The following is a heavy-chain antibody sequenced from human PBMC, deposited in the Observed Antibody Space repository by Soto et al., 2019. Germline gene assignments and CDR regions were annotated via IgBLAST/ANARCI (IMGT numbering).Heavy chain of an antibody. J-gene: IGHJ4*02. D-gene: IGHD4-17*01. CDR2: ISGTGSSI. Sequence: EVQLVESGGGLVQPGGSLRLSCAASGFSLRGYSMSWVRQAPGKGLEWVSYISGTGSSIYADSEKGRFTISRDNAKNSVYLQMNSLGDDDTAVYYCARGAGYGDYGGYWGQGTLVTVSS. CDR3: ARGAGYGDYGGY. CDR1: GFSLRGYS. V-gene: IGHV3-48*02.